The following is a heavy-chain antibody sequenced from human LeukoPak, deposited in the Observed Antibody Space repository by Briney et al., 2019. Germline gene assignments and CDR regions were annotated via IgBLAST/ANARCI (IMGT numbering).Heavy chain of an antibody. Sequence: SGKVSCKASGDTFTSYGISWVRQAPGQGLEWMGWISAYNGNTNHAQKLQGRVTMTTDTSTSTAYMELRSLRSDDTAVYYCARGYQLSRFGCFDPRGQGTLVTVSS. D-gene: IGHD2-2*01. CDR2: ISAYNGNT. J-gene: IGHJ5*02. CDR1: GDTFTSYG. V-gene: IGHV1-18*01. CDR3: ARGYQLSRFGCFDP.